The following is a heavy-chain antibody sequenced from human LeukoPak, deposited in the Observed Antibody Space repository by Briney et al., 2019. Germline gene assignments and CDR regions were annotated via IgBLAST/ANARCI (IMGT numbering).Heavy chain of an antibody. CDR1: GFTFSSYW. J-gene: IGHJ4*02. V-gene: IGHV3-74*01. Sequence: GGSLRLSCAASGFTFSSYWMHWFRQAPGKGLVWVSRINSDGSTTNYADSVKGRFTISRDNPENTLYLQMNSLRAEDTAVYYCARIDAYWGQGTLVTVSS. CDR2: INSDGSTT. CDR3: ARIDAY.